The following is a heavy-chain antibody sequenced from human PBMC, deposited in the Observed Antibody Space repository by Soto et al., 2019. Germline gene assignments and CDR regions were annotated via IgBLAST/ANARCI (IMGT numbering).Heavy chain of an antibody. V-gene: IGHV3-23*01. CDR2: ISGSGGST. CDR3: ARRSSGWYFDY. D-gene: IGHD6-19*01. CDR1: GFTFSSYA. J-gene: IGHJ4*02. Sequence: EVQLLESGGGLVQPGGSLRLSCAASGFTFSSYAMSWVRQAPGKGLEWVSAISGSGGSTYYADSVKGRFTISRENSQNQLYLQMNSLRAEDTAVYYCARRSSGWYFDYWGQGTLVTVSS.